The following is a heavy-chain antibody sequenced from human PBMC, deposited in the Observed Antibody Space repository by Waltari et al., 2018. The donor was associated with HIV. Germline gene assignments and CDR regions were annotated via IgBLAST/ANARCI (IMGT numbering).Heavy chain of an antibody. Sequence: QVQLVQSGAEVKKPGASVKDSCKASGYTCTSYAIHWVRQAPGQRLEWMGWINTGNDNTEYSQKFQGRVTIARDTSASTAYMELSSLTSEDTAIYYCARKGAAGFFYFDCWGQGTLVTVSS. V-gene: IGHV1-3*04. CDR2: INTGNDNT. D-gene: IGHD2-15*01. J-gene: IGHJ4*02. CDR1: GYTCTSYA. CDR3: ARKGAAGFFYFDC.